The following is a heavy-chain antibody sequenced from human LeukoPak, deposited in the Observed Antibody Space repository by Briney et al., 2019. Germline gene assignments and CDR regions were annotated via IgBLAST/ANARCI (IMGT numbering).Heavy chain of an antibody. CDR3: AKGLHSSSWYSDS. CDR2: ITGNGVST. J-gene: IGHJ4*02. V-gene: IGHV3-23*01. D-gene: IGHD6-13*01. Sequence: GGSLRLSCAASGFTFNTYTMNWVRLVPGKGLEWVSLITGNGVSTYYADSVKGWFTISRDNSKNTLYLQMNSLRAEDTAVYYCAKGLHSSSWYSDSWGQGTLVTVSS. CDR1: GFTFNTYT.